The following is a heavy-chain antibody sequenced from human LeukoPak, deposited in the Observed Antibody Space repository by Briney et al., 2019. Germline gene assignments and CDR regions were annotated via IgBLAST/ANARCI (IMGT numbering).Heavy chain of an antibody. V-gene: IGHV3-30*02. CDR1: GFTFSSYG. D-gene: IGHD2-2*01. Sequence: PGGSLRLSCAASGFTFSSYGMHWVRQAPGKGLEWVAVIWYDGSNKYYADSVKGRFTISRDNSKNTLYLQINSLRVEDTALYYCAKESSRVRKDSDYWGQGTPVTVSS. J-gene: IGHJ4*02. CDR2: IWYDGSNK. CDR3: AKESSRVRKDSDY.